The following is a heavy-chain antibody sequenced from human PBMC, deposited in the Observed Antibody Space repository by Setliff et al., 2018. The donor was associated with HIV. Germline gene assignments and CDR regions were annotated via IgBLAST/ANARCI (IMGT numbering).Heavy chain of an antibody. J-gene: IGHJ4*02. D-gene: IGHD7-27*01. V-gene: IGHV1-69*13. CDR1: GYSFTTYA. Sequence: SVKVSCKASGYSFTTYAISWVRQAPGQGLEWMGRIIPIFGTADYAQKFQGRVTITADESTSTAYLELSSLKSEDMAVYYCARVKTGDPLYFDHWGQGTLVTVSS. CDR3: ARVKTGDPLYFDH. CDR2: IIPIFGTA.